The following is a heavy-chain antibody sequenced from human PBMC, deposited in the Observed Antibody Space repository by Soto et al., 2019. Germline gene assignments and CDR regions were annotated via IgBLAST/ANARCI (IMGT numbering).Heavy chain of an antibody. D-gene: IGHD6-6*01. J-gene: IGHJ6*02. CDR3: ARHGLRRQLVTQVGYYYYGIDV. V-gene: IGHV5-51*01. CDR1: GYSFTSYW. Sequence: GESLKISCKGSGYSFTSYWIGWVRQMPGKGLEWMGIIYPGDSDTRYSPSFQGQVTISADKSISTAYLQWSSLKASDTAMYYCARHGLRRQLVTQVGYYYYGIDVWGQGATVTVYS. CDR2: IYPGDSDT.